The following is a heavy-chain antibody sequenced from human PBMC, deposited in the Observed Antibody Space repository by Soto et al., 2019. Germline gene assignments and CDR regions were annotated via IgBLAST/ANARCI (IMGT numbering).Heavy chain of an antibody. V-gene: IGHV1-3*05. CDR2: INAGNGNT. CDR1: GYTFTSYA. D-gene: IGHD6-19*01. Sequence: QVQLVQSGAEEKKPGASVKVSCKASGYTFTSYAMHWVRQAPGQRLEWMGWINAGNGNTKYSQTFQGSVTITRDTSASTAYVELISLRSEDTAVYYCARHGCGCYYLGLGTLVTVTS. CDR3: ARHGCGCYY. J-gene: IGHJ4*02.